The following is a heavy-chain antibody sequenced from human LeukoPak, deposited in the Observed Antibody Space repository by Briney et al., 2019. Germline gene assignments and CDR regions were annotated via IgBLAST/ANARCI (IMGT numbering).Heavy chain of an antibody. CDR1: GFTFSNFG. CDR3: AKGGSSIAGWFDP. V-gene: IGHV3-33*06. CDR2: VWYDGNNK. D-gene: IGHD1-26*01. J-gene: IGHJ5*02. Sequence: GGSLRLSCAASGFTFSNFGMHWVRQAPGKGLEGVAIVWYDGNNKYYADSVKGRFTISRDNSKNTVYLQMNSLRAEDTALYYCAKGGSSIAGWFDPWGQGTLVTVSS.